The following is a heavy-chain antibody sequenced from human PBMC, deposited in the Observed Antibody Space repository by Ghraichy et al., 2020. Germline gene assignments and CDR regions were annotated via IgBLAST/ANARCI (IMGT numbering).Heavy chain of an antibody. D-gene: IGHD6-19*01. CDR2: INPSGGST. Sequence: ASVKVSYKASGYTFTSYYMHWVRQAPGQGLEWIGIINPSGGSTSYAQKFQGRVTMTRDTSTSTVYMELSSLRSEDTAVYYCAREPFLVAGYCSGPGGYWGQGTLVTVSS. V-gene: IGHV1-46*01. CDR3: AREPFLVAGYCSGPGGY. J-gene: IGHJ4*02. CDR1: GYTFTSYY.